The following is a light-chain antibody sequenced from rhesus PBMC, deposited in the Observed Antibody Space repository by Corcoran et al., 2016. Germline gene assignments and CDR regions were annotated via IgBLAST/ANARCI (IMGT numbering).Light chain of an antibody. V-gene: IGKV1-25*01. CDR2: AAS. Sequence: DIQMTQSPSSLSASVGDRVTITCRASQGISSYLAWYQQQPGKAPKLLVYAASTLHSGVPSRFSGCGSGTAFTLTNSSLQPEEFATYYCHQHSSYPLTFGAGTKVELK. CDR3: HQHSSYPLT. J-gene: IGKJ4*01. CDR1: QGISSY.